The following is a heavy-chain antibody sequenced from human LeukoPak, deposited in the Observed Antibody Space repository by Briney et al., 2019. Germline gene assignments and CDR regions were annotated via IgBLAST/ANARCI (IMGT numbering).Heavy chain of an antibody. CDR2: IYYSGST. CDR3: ARFQGEYYYGSGTYY. CDR1: GGSISSSTYY. D-gene: IGHD3-10*01. J-gene: IGHJ4*02. Sequence: SETLSLTCTVSGGSISSSTYYWGWIRQPPGKGLEWFGSIYYSGSTYYNPSLKSRVTISVDTSKNQFSLKLSSVTAADTAVYYCARFQGEYYYGSGTYYWGQGTLVTVSS. V-gene: IGHV4-39*07.